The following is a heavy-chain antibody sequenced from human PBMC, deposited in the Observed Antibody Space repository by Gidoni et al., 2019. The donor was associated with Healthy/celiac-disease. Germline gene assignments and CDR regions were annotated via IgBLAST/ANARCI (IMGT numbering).Heavy chain of an antibody. CDR3: ARGPYSSSSSTPVYFDY. V-gene: IGHV4-34*01. CDR2: INHSGST. J-gene: IGHJ4*02. CDR1: GGSFSGYY. Sequence: QVQLQQWGAGLLKPSETLSLTCAVYGGSFSGYYWSWIRQPPGKGLEWIGEINHSGSTNYNPSLKSRVTISVDTSKNQFSLKLSSVTAADTAVYYCARGPYSSSSSTPVYFDYWGQGTLVTVSS. D-gene: IGHD6-6*01.